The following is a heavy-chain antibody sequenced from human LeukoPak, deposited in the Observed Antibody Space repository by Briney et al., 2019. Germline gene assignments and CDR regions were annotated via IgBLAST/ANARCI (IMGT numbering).Heavy chain of an antibody. Sequence: SETLSLTCTVSGGSISSYYWSWIRQPAGKGLEWIGRIYTSGTTHYDPSLKSRVTMSVDTSKNQFSLKLSSVTAADTAVYYCARLSTVTTSFDYWGQGTLVTVTS. CDR3: ARLSTVTTSFDY. V-gene: IGHV4-4*07. CDR2: IYTSGTT. CDR1: GGSISSYY. J-gene: IGHJ4*02. D-gene: IGHD4-17*01.